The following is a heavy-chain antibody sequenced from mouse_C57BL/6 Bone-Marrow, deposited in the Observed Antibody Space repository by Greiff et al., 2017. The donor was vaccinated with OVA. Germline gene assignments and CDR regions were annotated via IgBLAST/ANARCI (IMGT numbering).Heavy chain of an antibody. CDR1: GYTFTSYW. J-gene: IGHJ1*03. CDR2: IYPGSGST. V-gene: IGHV1-55*01. CDR3: ARRRYYYGSSFWYFDV. D-gene: IGHD1-1*01. Sequence: VKLMESGAELVKPGASVKMSCKASGYTFTSYWITWVKQRPGQGLEWIGDIYPGSGSTNYNEKFKSKATLTVDTSSSTAYMQLSSLTSEDSAVYYCARRRYYYGSSFWYFDVWGTGTTVTVSS.